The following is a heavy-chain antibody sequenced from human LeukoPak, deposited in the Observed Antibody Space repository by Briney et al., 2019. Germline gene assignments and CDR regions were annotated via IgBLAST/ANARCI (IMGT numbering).Heavy chain of an antibody. V-gene: IGHV1-2*02. D-gene: IGHD3-22*01. CDR2: INPNSGGT. Sequence: ASVKVSCKASGYTFTGYYMHWVRQAPGQGLEWMGWINPNSGGTNYAQKFQGRVTMTRDTSISTAYMELSRLRSDDTAVYYCARDSYYDSSGYYLEYAFDIWGQGTMVTVSS. CDR1: GYTFTGYY. CDR3: ARDSYYDSSGYYLEYAFDI. J-gene: IGHJ3*02.